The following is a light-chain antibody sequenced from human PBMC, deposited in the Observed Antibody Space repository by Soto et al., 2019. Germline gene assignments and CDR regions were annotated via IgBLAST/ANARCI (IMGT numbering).Light chain of an antibody. CDR3: QQRSNWPSIT. J-gene: IGKJ5*01. V-gene: IGKV3-11*01. CDR2: DAA. CDR1: QSATNY. Sequence: EIVLTQSPATLSLSPGERATLSCRASQSATNYLAWYQQKPGQAPRLLIYDAAHRATGIPARFSGSGSGTDFPLTISSLEPEDIAVYYCQQRSNWPSITFGQGTRLEIK.